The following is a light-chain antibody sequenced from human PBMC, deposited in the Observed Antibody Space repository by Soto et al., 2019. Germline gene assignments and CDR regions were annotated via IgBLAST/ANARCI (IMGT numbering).Light chain of an antibody. J-gene: IGKJ1*01. Sequence: DLQMTQSPSSLSASVGDRVTISCRASQTITTYLNWYQQKPGKSPKLLIYSASSLHSGVPSRFSGSGSGTDFTLTLSSLQPEDFAAYYCQQTYSALWTFGQGTQLEIK. CDR1: QTITTY. V-gene: IGKV1-39*01. CDR3: QQTYSALWT. CDR2: SAS.